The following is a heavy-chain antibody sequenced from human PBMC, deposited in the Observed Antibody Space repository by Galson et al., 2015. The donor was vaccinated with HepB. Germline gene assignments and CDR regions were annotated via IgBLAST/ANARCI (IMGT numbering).Heavy chain of an antibody. CDR2: ISWNSGSI. J-gene: IGHJ4*02. V-gene: IGHV3-9*01. D-gene: IGHD3-22*01. CDR1: GFTFDDYG. CDR3: VKDTSAYYASSGHYWD. Sequence: SLRLSCAASGFTFDDYGMHWVRQAPGKGLEWVSGISWNSGSIGYADSVKGRFTISRDNTKNSLYLQMNSLRAEDTALYYCVKDTSAYYASSGHYWDWGQGTLVTVSS.